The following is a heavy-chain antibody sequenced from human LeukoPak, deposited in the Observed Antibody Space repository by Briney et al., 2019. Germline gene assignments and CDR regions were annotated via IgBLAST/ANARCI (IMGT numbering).Heavy chain of an antibody. D-gene: IGHD5-12*01. CDR2: INPNSGGT. V-gene: IGHV1-2*02. J-gene: IGHJ3*02. CDR1: GYTSTGYY. CDR3: ARDGSGYDQGAFDI. Sequence: ASVKVSCKASGYTSTGYYMHWVRQAPGQGLEWMGWINPNSGGTNYAQKFQGRVTMTRDTSISTAYMELSRLRSDDTAVYYCARDGSGYDQGAFDIWGQGTMVTVSS.